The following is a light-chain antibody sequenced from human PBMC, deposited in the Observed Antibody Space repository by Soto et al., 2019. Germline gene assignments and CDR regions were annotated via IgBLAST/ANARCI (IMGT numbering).Light chain of an antibody. V-gene: IGKV3-15*01. Sequence: EIVMTQSPATLSVSPGERATLSCRASQSISSNLAWYQHKPGQTPRLLMYGASTRATGIPARFSGSGSGTEFPPPISSLQPEDFAVYYCQPYNKWPNTFGQGTKV. J-gene: IGKJ1*01. CDR1: QSISSN. CDR2: GAS. CDR3: QPYNKWPNT.